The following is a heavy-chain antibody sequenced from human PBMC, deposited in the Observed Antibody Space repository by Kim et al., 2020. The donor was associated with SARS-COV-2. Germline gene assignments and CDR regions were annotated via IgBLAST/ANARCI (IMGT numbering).Heavy chain of an antibody. J-gene: IGHJ6*02. CDR3: VRVIYYYYGMDV. D-gene: IGHD2-21*01. CDR1: GFTFSSYA. Sequence: GGSLRLSCAASGFTFSSYAMSWVRQAPGKGLEWVSVIYSGGSSTYYADSVKGRFTISRDNSKNTLYLQMKSLRAEDTAVYYCVRVIYYYYGMDVWGQGTT. CDR2: IYSGGSST. V-gene: IGHV3-23*03.